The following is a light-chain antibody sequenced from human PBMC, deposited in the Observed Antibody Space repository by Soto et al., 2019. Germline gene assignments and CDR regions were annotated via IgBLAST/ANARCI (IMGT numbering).Light chain of an antibody. CDR2: DAS. V-gene: IGKV3-11*01. Sequence: EIVLTQSPATLSLSPGDRATLSCRASQSIRTYLAWYQHKPGQAPRLLIYDASNRATGIPARFSGSGSGTDFTLTNGSLGPEDFAVYYCQHRGHLPPETFGGGTKVEIK. J-gene: IGKJ4*01. CDR3: QHRGHLPPET. CDR1: QSIRTY.